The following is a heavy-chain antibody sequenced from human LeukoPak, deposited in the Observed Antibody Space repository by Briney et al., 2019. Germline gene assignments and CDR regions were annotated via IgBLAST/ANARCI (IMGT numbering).Heavy chain of an antibody. J-gene: IGHJ4*02. CDR1: GYTFTGYY. V-gene: IGHV1-2*02. Sequence: ASVKVSCKASGYTFTGYYVHWVRQAPGQGLEWMGWINPNSGGTNYAQRFQGRVTMTRDTSISTAYMELSRLRSDDTAVYYCARDYGRWQYQLLSVGYWGQGTLVTVSS. D-gene: IGHD2-2*01. CDR3: ARDYGRWQYQLLSVGY. CDR2: INPNSGGT.